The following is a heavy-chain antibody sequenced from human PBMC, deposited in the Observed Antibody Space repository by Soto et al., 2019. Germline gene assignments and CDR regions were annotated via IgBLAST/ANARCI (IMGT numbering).Heavy chain of an antibody. CDR3: ARARPGYSSSSDLDY. CDR1: GYTFTGYY. V-gene: IGHV1-2*04. Sequence: GASVKVSCKASGYTFTGYYMHWVRQAPGQGLEWMGWINPNSGGTNYAQKFQGWVTMTRDTSISTAYMELSRLRSDDTAVYYCARARPGYSSSSDLDYWGQGTLVTVSS. J-gene: IGHJ4*02. CDR2: INPNSGGT. D-gene: IGHD6-13*01.